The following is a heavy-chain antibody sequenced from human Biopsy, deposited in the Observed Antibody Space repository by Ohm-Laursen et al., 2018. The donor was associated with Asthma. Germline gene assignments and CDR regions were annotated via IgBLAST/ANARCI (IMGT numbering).Heavy chain of an antibody. D-gene: IGHD3-10*01. CDR1: GYTFNSAG. Sequence: ASVKVSCKASGYTFNSAGITWVRQAPGQGLEWMGWISVYNGNTKVAQKLQDRVTMITDTSTSTVYMELRSLRSDDTAVYFCARAVDYSHYYGIDVWGQGTTVTVS. CDR3: ARAVDYSHYYGIDV. CDR2: ISVYNGNT. J-gene: IGHJ6*02. V-gene: IGHV1-18*01.